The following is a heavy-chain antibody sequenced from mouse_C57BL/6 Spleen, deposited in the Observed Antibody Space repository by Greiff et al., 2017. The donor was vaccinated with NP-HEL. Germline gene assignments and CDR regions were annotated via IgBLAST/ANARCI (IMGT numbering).Heavy chain of an antibody. D-gene: IGHD1-1*01. J-gene: IGHJ4*01. V-gene: IGHV1-82*01. Sequence: VKLMESGPELVKPGASVKISCKASGYAFSSSWMNWVKQRPGKGLEWIGRIYPGDGDTNYNGKFKGKATLTADKSSSTAYMQLSSLTSEDSAVYFCARGLTTVVNMDYWGQGTSVTVSS. CDR3: ARGLTTVVNMDY. CDR2: IYPGDGDT. CDR1: GYAFSSSW.